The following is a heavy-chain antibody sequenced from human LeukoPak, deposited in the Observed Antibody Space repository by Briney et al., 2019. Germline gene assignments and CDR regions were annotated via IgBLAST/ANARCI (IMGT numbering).Heavy chain of an antibody. CDR1: GFSFSTFE. CDR3: ARDLVYIAAAGNGGVFDY. J-gene: IGHJ4*02. CDR2: ISDSGYTT. Sequence: GGSLRLSCAASGFSFSTFEMTWARQAPGKGLDWVSFISDSGYTTHYADSVKGRFTVSRDNSRNTLYLQMHNLRAEDTAVYYCARDLVYIAAAGNGGVFDYWGQGTLVTVSS. V-gene: IGHV3-23*01. D-gene: IGHD6-13*01.